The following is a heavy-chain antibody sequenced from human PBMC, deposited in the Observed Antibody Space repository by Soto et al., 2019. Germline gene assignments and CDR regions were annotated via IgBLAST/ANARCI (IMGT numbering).Heavy chain of an antibody. CDR1: GYTFTSYG. V-gene: IGHV1-18*01. J-gene: IGHJ5*02. CDR3: ARGVATINVGFHNWFDP. CDR2: ISAYNGNT. D-gene: IGHD5-12*01. Sequence: ASVKVSCKASGYTFTSYGISWVRQAPGQGLEWMGWISAYNGNTNYAQKLQGRVTMTTDTSTSTAYMELRSLRSDDTAVYYCARGVATINVGFHNWFDPWGQGTLVTVSS.